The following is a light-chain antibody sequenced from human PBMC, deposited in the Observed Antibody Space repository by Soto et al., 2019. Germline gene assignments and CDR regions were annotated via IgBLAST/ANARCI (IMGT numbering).Light chain of an antibody. V-gene: IGKV3-20*01. CDR3: QQYGSSPKYT. CDR2: GAS. J-gene: IGKJ2*01. CDR1: QSVSSSY. Sequence: EIELTQSPGTRSLSQGERATLSCRASQSVSSSYLAWYQQKPGQAHRLLIYGASSRATGIPDRFSGSGSGTDFTLTISRLEPEDFAVYYCQQYGSSPKYTFGQGTKLEIK.